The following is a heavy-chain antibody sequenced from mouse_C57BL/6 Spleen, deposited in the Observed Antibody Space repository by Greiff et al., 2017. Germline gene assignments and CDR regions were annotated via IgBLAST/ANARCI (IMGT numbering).Heavy chain of an antibody. CDR1: GYTFTSYW. V-gene: IGHV1-64*01. Sequence: QVQLQQPGAELVKPGASVKLSCTASGYTFTSYWMHWVKQRPGQGLEWIGMIHPNSGSTNYNEKVKSKATLTVDKSSSTAYMQLSSQTSEDSAVYFCARPRDSSGPFAYWGQGTLVTVSA. D-gene: IGHD3-2*02. CDR3: ARPRDSSGPFAY. J-gene: IGHJ3*01. CDR2: IHPNSGST.